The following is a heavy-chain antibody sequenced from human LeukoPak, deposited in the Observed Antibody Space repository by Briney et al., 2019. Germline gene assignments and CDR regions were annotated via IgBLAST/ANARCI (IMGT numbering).Heavy chain of an antibody. J-gene: IGHJ3*02. CDR2: ISAYTGNT. CDR3: ARGNSGRYLGGDAFDI. D-gene: IGHD1-26*01. V-gene: IGHV1-18*01. Sequence: ASVKVSCKASGYSFTSYGISWVRQAPGQGLEWMGWISAYTGNTNYAQKLQGRVTMTTDTSTSTAYMELSSLRSEDTAVCYCARGNSGRYLGGDAFDIWGQGTMVTVSS. CDR1: GYSFTSYG.